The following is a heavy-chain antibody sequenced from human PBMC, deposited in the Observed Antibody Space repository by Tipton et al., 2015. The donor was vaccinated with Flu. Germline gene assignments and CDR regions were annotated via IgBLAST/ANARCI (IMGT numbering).Heavy chain of an antibody. V-gene: IGHV4-59*08. CDR3: ASANYYDSTGYYPSS. D-gene: IGHD3-22*01. J-gene: IGHJ5*02. Sequence: TLSLTCTVSGGSISSYYWSWIRQPPGKGLEYIGYIYHNGYTNYNPSLKSRVTISIGPSKNQFSLKLSSVTAADTAVYYCASANYYDSTGYYPSSWGQGTLVTVSS. CDR2: IYHNGYT. CDR1: GGSISSYY.